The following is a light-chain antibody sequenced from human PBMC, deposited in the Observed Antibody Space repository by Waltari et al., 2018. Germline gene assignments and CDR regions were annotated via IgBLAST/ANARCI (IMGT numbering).Light chain of an antibody. Sequence: QSALTQPASVSGSPGQSITISCTGTSSDVGYYNYVSWYQQHPGKAPKVMIYDVSYRPSGVSSRFSGSKSGNTASLTISGLHAEDEADYYCSSYTGSSSVFGTGTKVTVL. CDR3: SSYTGSSSV. CDR2: DVS. CDR1: SSDVGYYNY. J-gene: IGLJ1*01. V-gene: IGLV2-14*03.